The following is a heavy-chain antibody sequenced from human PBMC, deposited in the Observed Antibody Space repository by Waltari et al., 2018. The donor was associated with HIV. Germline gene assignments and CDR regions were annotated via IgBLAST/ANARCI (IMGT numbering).Heavy chain of an antibody. Sequence: EVQLVESGGGVVQPGGSLRLSCAASGLPFNNYAMHWVRQAPGKGMESVSVISSNGVSTYYANSIKGRFTISRDNLKNTLYLEMDSLRADDMAVYYCARVCGRIHGNHFSGATCLYFFFYYVMDV. CDR2: ISSNGVST. J-gene: IGHJ6*01. CDR3: ARVCGRIHGNHFSGATCLYFFFYYVMDV. V-gene: IGHV3-64*01. CDR1: GLPFNNYA. D-gene: IGHD2-15*01.